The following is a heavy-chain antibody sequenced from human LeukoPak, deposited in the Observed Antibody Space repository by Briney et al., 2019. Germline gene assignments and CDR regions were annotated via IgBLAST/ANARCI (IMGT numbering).Heavy chain of an antibody. CDR1: EYTFTSYD. J-gene: IGHJ6*02. Sequence: GASVKVSCKASEYTFTSYDINWVRQATGQGLEWMGWMNPNSGNTGYAQKFQGRVTMTRNTSISTAYMELSSLRSEDTAVYYCARPRFIPYYYGMDVWGQGTTVTVSS. CDR2: MNPNSGNT. V-gene: IGHV1-8*01. D-gene: IGHD3-10*01. CDR3: ARPRFIPYYYGMDV.